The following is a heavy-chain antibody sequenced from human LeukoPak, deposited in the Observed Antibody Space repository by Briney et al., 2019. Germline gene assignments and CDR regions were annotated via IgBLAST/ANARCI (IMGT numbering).Heavy chain of an antibody. CDR1: GFTFSSYW. Sequence: TGGSLRLSCAASGFTFSSYWMNWVRQAPGKGLVWVSRIASDGSSTTYADSVKGRFSISRDNAKNTLYLQMNSLRVEDTAVYYCAKGEQWLATGIPDYWGQGTLVTVSS. D-gene: IGHD6-19*01. V-gene: IGHV3-74*01. CDR3: AKGEQWLATGIPDY. CDR2: IASDGSST. J-gene: IGHJ4*02.